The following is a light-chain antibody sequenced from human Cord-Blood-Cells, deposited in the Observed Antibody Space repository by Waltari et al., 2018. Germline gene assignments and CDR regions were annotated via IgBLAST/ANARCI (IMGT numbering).Light chain of an antibody. CDR1: SSDVGGYNY. CDR3: SSYTGSSTYV. J-gene: IGLJ3*02. V-gene: IGLV2-14*01. CDR2: DVS. Sequence: QSVLTQPASVSGSPGQSITISCTGTSSDVGGYNYVSWYQQHPGKAPKLMIYDVSNRPSGVSNRCSGSKSGNTASLTISGLQAEDEADYYCSSYTGSSTYVFGGGTKLTVL.